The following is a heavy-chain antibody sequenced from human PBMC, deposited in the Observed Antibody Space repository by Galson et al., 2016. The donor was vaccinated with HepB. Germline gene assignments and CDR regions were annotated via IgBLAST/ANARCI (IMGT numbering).Heavy chain of an antibody. D-gene: IGHD1-26*01. CDR3: ARDEKLLYYYGTDV. CDR1: GGSISNYY. V-gene: IGHV4-59*12. Sequence: SETLSLTCTVSGGSISNYYWTWIRQPPGKGLEWIGYIYYSGTTNCNPSLKSRITISVDTPKNQFSLKLSSVTAADTAVYYCARDEKLLYYYGTDVWGQGTTVTVSS. J-gene: IGHJ6*02. CDR2: IYYSGTT.